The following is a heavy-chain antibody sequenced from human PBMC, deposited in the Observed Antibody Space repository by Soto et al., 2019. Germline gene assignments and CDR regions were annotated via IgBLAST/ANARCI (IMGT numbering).Heavy chain of an antibody. D-gene: IGHD2-21*02. J-gene: IGHJ6*02. CDR3: AVSVQTAYYYYGMDV. Sequence: PGGSLRLSCAASGFTVSSNYMSWVRQAPGKGLEWVSVIYSGGSTYYADSVKGRFTISRDNSKNTLYLQMNSLRAEDTAVYYCAVSVQTAYYYYGMDVWGQGTTVTVSS. CDR1: GFTVSSNY. V-gene: IGHV3-66*01. CDR2: IYSGGST.